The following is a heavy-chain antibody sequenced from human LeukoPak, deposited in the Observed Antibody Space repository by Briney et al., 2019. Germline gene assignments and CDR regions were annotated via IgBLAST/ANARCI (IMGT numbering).Heavy chain of an antibody. CDR1: GYSFTSYW. J-gene: IGHJ4*02. CDR2: IYPGDSDT. D-gene: IGHD2-15*01. Sequence: GESLKISCKGSGYSFTSYWIGWVRQMPGKGLEWKGIIYPGDSDTRYSPSFQGQVTISADKSISTAYLQWSSLKASDTAMYYCARWKRGYCSGGSCYPPFPFDYWGQGTLVTVSS. CDR3: ARWKRGYCSGGSCYPPFPFDY. V-gene: IGHV5-51*01.